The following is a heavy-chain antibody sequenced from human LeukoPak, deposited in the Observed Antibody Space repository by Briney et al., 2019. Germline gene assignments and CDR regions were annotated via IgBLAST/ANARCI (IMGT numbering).Heavy chain of an antibody. V-gene: IGHV4-59*08. CDR1: GGSISSYY. Sequence: SETLSLTCTVSGGSISSYYWSWIRQPPGKGLEWIGYIYYSGSTNYNPSLKSRVTISVDTSKNQFSLKLSSVTAADTAVYYCARSPNVVKPFDYWGQGTLVTVSS. CDR2: IYYSGST. J-gene: IGHJ4*02. CDR3: ARSPNVVKPFDY. D-gene: IGHD2-15*01.